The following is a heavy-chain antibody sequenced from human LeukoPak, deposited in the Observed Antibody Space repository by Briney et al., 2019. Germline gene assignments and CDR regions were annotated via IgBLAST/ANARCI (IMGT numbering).Heavy chain of an antibody. CDR2: INPNSGGT. CDR1: GYTFTGYY. Sequence: ASVKVSCKASGYTFTGYYMHWVRQAPGQGLEWMGWINPNSGGTNCAQKFQGRVTMTRDTSINTAYMELSSLRFDDTAVYYCARGATAGRFSLRPTGAYYMDVWGKGTAVTVSS. D-gene: IGHD6-13*01. CDR3: ARGATAGRFSLRPTGAYYMDV. J-gene: IGHJ6*03. V-gene: IGHV1-2*02.